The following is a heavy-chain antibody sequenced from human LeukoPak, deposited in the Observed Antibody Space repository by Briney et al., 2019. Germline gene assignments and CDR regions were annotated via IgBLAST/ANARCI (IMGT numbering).Heavy chain of an antibody. D-gene: IGHD2-2*01. CDR2: IYPGDSDT. CDR3: ARRDGYCSSTSCYADYYYGMDV. Sequence: GESLKISCKGSGYNFTSYWVGWVRQMPGKGLQCLGTIYPGDSDTRYSPSFQSQVTISVDKSVSTAYLQWSSLKASDTAMYYCARRDGYCSSTSCYADYYYGMDVWGQGTTVTVSS. CDR1: GYNFTSYW. J-gene: IGHJ6*02. V-gene: IGHV5-51*01.